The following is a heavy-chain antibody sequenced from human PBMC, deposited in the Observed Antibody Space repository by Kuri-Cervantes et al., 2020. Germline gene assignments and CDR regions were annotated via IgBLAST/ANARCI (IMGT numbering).Heavy chain of an antibody. D-gene: IGHD3-22*01. J-gene: IGHJ4*02. Sequence: GGSLRLSCAASGFTFSSYSMNWVRQAPGKGLEWVSYISSSGSTIYYADSVKGRFTISRDNAKNSLYLQMNSLRAEDTAVYYCARASRNYYDGIDYWGQGTLVTVSS. CDR2: ISSSGSTI. V-gene: IGHV3-48*04. CDR1: GFTFSSYS. CDR3: ARASRNYYDGIDY.